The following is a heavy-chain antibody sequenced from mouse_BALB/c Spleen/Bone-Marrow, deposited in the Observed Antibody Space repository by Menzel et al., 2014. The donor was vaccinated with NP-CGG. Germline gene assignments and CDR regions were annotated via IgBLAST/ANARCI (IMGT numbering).Heavy chain of an antibody. J-gene: IGHJ3*01. D-gene: IGHD2-3*01. CDR2: INPDSTTI. Sequence: EVMLVESGGGLVQPGGSLKLSCAASGFDFSRYWMGWVRLAPGKGLGWIGEINPDSTTINYTPSLKYKFIISRDNAKNTLFLQMSDVRSEDTALYYCARLGYYGGFAYWGQGTLVTVSA. CDR1: GFDFSRYW. CDR3: ARLGYYGGFAY. V-gene: IGHV4-1*02.